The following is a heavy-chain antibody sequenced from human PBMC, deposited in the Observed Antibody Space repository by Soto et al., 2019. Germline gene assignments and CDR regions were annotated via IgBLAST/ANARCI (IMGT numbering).Heavy chain of an antibody. Sequence: QVQLHESGPGLVRPSQTLSLTCNVSGGSISTADYYWSWIRQPPGKGLEWIGYIYYRGSTYYNPSRGSRVAISIDTSQNQFSLNLASVAAADAALYFCVSAYDSGGYIGYWGQGTLVTVSS. D-gene: IGHD3-22*01. J-gene: IGHJ4*02. CDR1: GGSISTADYY. CDR3: VSAYDSGGYIGY. V-gene: IGHV4-30-4*01. CDR2: IYYRGST.